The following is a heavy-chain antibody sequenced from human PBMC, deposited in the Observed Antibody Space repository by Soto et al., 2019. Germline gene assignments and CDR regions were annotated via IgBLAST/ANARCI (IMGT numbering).Heavy chain of an antibody. CDR2: IYYSGST. CDR1: GGSISSGDYY. CDR3: ARVGQSWGAFDI. V-gene: IGHV4-30-4*01. Sequence: PSETLSLTCTVSGGSISSGDYYWSWIRQPPGKGLEWIGYIYYSGSTYYNPSLKSRVTISVDTSKNQFSLELSSVTAADTAVYYCARVGQSWGAFDIWGQGTMVTVSS. J-gene: IGHJ3*02. D-gene: IGHD6-13*01.